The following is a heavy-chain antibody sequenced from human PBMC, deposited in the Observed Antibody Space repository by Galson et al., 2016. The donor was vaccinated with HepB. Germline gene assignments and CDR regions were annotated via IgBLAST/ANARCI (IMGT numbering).Heavy chain of an antibody. CDR1: GYTFSSHQ. CDR3: ARDASDWSLPSGLYGMDV. D-gene: IGHD6-19*01. V-gene: IGHV1-46*01. CDR2: INPANART. Sequence: SVKVSCKASGYTFSSHQMHWVRQVPGQGLEWMGVINPANARTNYAQKFQGKVIMTRDTSTSIVYLELSSLRAEDTAMYYCARDASDWSLPSGLYGMDVWGQGTTVSVSS. J-gene: IGHJ6*02.